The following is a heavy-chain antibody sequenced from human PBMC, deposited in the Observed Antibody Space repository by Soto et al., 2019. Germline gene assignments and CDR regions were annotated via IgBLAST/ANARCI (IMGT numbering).Heavy chain of an antibody. CDR2: INYSGRT. CDR1: GGSFNDFS. D-gene: IGHD3-10*01. J-gene: IGHJ6*02. CDR3: ARLIENTDEMAVVRAWGYYYFGLDV. Sequence: SETLSLTRAVYGGSFNDFSWSWIRQPPGKGLEYIGEINYSGRTNYKSSLKSRAAISADRSKNQFSLRLNSVTAADTAVYYCARLIENTDEMAVVRAWGYYYFGLDVWGQGTTVTVSS. V-gene: IGHV4-34*01.